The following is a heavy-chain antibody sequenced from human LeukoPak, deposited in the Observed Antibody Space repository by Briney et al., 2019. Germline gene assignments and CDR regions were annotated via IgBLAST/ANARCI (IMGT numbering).Heavy chain of an antibody. V-gene: IGHV4-59*12. J-gene: IGHJ4*02. Sequence: SETLSLTCTVSGGSISSYYWSWIRQPPGKGLEWIGYIYYSGSTNYNPSLKSRVTISVDTSKNQFSLKLSSVTAADTAVYYCAREQVRGVIPDYWGQGTLVTVSS. D-gene: IGHD3-10*01. CDR3: AREQVRGVIPDY. CDR2: IYYSGST. CDR1: GGSISSYY.